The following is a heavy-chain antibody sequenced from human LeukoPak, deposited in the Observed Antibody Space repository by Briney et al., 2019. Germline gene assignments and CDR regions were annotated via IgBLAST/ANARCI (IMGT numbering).Heavy chain of an antibody. J-gene: IGHJ3*02. CDR2: IYYSGST. CDR1: GGSISSYY. D-gene: IGHD3-22*01. Sequence: PSETLSLTCTVSGGSISSYYWSWIRQPPGKGLEWIGYIYYSGSTYYNPSLKSRVTISVDTSKNQFSLKLSSVTAADTAVYYCARDSSGYYDSSGYAQGAFDIWGQGTMVTVSS. CDR3: ARDSSGYYDSSGYAQGAFDI. V-gene: IGHV4-59*12.